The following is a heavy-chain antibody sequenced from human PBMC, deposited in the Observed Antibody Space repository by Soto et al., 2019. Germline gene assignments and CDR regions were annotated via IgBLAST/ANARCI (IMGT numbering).Heavy chain of an antibody. CDR3: ARANVDTSVVNEYYFDY. Sequence: GGSLRLSCAVFGFTFSNYKMSWVRQAPGKGLEWVSSVSSTSGYIYYGDSVKGRFTISRDSAKNSLYLQMNSLRAEDTAVYYCARANVDTSVVNEYYFDYWGQGTLVTVSS. CDR1: GFTFSNYK. J-gene: IGHJ4*02. CDR2: VSSTSGYI. V-gene: IGHV3-21*01. D-gene: IGHD5-18*01.